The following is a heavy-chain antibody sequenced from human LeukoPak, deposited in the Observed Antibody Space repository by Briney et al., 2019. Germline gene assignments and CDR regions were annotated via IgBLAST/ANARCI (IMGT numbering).Heavy chain of an antibody. CDR2: INQDGGDK. CDR3: VRWATLSP. J-gene: IGHJ5*02. D-gene: IGHD5-12*01. Sequence: GGSLRLPCAASGFTLSTNWMSWVHQAPGKGLEWVANINQDGGDKNYVDFVKGRFTISRDNAKNSLYLQMNSLRVEDTAVYYCVRWATLSPWGQGTLVTVSS. V-gene: IGHV3-7*01. CDR1: GFTLSTNW.